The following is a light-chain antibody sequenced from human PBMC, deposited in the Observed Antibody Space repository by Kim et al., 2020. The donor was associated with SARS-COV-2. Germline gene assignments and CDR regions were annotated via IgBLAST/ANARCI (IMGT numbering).Light chain of an antibody. Sequence: LAPSPGESAPPPGKTSQSVSRPYLAWDQQKPGQAPRLLIYGASTRATGIPDRFSGSGSGTDFTLTISRLEPEDFAIYYCQQHGETFGQGTKLEI. V-gene: IGKV3-20*01. CDR3: QQHGET. J-gene: IGKJ2*01. CDR1: QSVSRPY. CDR2: GAS.